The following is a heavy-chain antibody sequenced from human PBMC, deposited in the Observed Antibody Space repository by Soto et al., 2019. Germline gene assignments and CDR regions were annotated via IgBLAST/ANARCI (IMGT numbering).Heavy chain of an antibody. CDR1: GFTFSHAW. CDR3: CVIKRRDQYSTSGYWFDP. J-gene: IGHJ5*02. CDR2: IKSKADGETK. V-gene: IGHV3-15*01. D-gene: IGHD4-4*01. Sequence: GGSLRLSCAASGFTFSHAWMSWVRQAPGKGLEWVGRIKSKADGETKDYGAPVRGRFTISRDDSQDILYLHMNSLRIEDTAVYYCCVIKRRDQYSTSGYWFDPWGPGTLVTVSS.